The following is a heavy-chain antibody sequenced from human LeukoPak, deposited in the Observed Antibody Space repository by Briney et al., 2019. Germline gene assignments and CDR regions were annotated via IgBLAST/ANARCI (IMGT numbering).Heavy chain of an antibody. D-gene: IGHD2-2*01. CDR1: GFTFSSYS. J-gene: IGHJ3*02. Sequence: GGSLRLSCAASGFTFSSYSMNWVRQAPGKGLEWVSYISSSSSPIHYADSVKGRFTISRDNAKNSLYLQVNSLRDEDTAVYYYAISVVNDAFDIWGQGTMVTVSS. CDR3: AISVVNDAFDI. V-gene: IGHV3-48*02. CDR2: ISSSSSPI.